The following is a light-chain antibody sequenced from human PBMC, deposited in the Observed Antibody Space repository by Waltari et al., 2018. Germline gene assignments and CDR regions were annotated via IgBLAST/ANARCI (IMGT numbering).Light chain of an antibody. CDR2: HTS. CDR3: QHYLRLPAT. CDR1: QSVNIY. V-gene: IGKV3-20*01. Sequence: IVLTQSPGTLSLSPGATATLSCRASQSVNIYLAWYQQKPGQAPRLLIYHTSTRAAGIPDRFSGSGSGTDFSLTISRLEPEDFAVYYCQHYLRLPATFGQGTTVEI. J-gene: IGKJ1*01.